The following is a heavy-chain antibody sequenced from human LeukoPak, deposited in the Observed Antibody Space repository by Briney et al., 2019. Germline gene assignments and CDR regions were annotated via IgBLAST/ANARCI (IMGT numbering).Heavy chain of an antibody. CDR1: GGSISSTTYY. CDR2: IFSGGNT. CDR3: ARGLKSGRHFDY. V-gene: IGHV4-39*01. J-gene: IGHJ4*02. Sequence: SETLSLTCTVSGGSISSTTYYWGWIRQPPGKGLEWIGSIFSGGNTYYNPSLKSRVTISVDTSRKQFSLKLTSVTAADTAVYYCARGLKSGRHFDYWGQGTLVTVSS. D-gene: IGHD1-26*01.